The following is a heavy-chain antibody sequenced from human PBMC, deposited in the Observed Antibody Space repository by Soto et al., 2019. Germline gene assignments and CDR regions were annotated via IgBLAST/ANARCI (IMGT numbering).Heavy chain of an antibody. CDR2: IYYSGST. V-gene: IGHV4-30-4*01. J-gene: IGHJ4*02. CDR1: CGSISSGDYY. D-gene: IGHD3-9*01. Sequence: LSLTCTVSCGSISSGDYYWSWIRQPPGKGLEWIGYIYYSGSTYYNPSLKSRVTISVDTSKNQFSLKLSSVTAADTAVYYCARERYFDPIDYWGQGTLVTVSS. CDR3: ARERYFDPIDY.